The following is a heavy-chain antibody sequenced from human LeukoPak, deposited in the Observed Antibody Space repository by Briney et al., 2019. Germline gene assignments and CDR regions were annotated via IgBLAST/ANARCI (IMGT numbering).Heavy chain of an antibody. CDR1: GYTFTGYY. Sequence: ASVKDSCKASGYTFTGYYMHWVRQAPGQGLEWMGWINPNSGGTNYAQKFQGRVTMTRDTSISTAYMELSRLRSDDTAVYYCARVVRDSSGYPFDYWGQGTLVTVSS. CDR2: INPNSGGT. J-gene: IGHJ4*02. CDR3: ARVVRDSSGYPFDY. V-gene: IGHV1-2*02. D-gene: IGHD3-22*01.